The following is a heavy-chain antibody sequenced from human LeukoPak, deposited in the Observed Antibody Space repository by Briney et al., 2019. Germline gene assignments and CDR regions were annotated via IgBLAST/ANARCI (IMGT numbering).Heavy chain of an antibody. CDR2: ISSSSSYI. Sequence: GGSLRLSCAASGFTFSSYSMNWVRQAPGKGLEWVSSISSSSSYIYYADSVKGRFTISRDNAKNSLYLQMNSLRAEDTAVYYCAKPAGVSSGWYDYYYYYMDVWGKGTTVTISS. CDR1: GFTFSSYS. J-gene: IGHJ6*03. D-gene: IGHD6-19*01. V-gene: IGHV3-21*01. CDR3: AKPAGVSSGWYDYYYYYMDV.